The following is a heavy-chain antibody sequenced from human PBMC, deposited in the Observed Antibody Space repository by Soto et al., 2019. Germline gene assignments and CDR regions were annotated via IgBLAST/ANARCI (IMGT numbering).Heavy chain of an antibody. CDR3: AKESVEATYSFYGMDV. CDR2: VSFDSKNK. D-gene: IGHD4-4*01. J-gene: IGHJ6*02. V-gene: IGHV3-30*18. Sequence: GGSLRLSCAGSGFSFDSYSMHWVRQAPGKGLEWVTTVSFDSKNKYYIDSVEGRFTISRDNSKNMLYLQMNSLTHEDTAVYYCAKESVEATYSFYGMDVWGPGSTVTVSS. CDR1: GFSFDSYS.